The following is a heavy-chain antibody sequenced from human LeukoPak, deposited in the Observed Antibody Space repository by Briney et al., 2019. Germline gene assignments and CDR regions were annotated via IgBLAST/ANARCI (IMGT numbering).Heavy chain of an antibody. D-gene: IGHD3-22*01. CDR2: INHSGST. V-gene: IGHV4-34*01. Sequence: SETLSLTCAVYGGSFSGYYCSWIRQPPGKGLEWIGEINHSGSTNYNPSLKTRVTISVDTSKNQFSLKLSSVTAADTAVYYCARARYYDSSGYQKGAFDIWGQGTMVTVSS. J-gene: IGHJ3*02. CDR3: ARARYYDSSGYQKGAFDI. CDR1: GGSFSGYY.